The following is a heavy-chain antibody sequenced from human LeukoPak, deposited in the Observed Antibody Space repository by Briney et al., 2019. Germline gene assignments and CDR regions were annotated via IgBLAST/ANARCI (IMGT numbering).Heavy chain of an antibody. D-gene: IGHD2-2*02. CDR1: GFTFSSYA. J-gene: IGHJ4*02. V-gene: IGHV3-30*04. CDR2: ISYDGSNK. CDR3: ARDRGPDIVVVPAALLNVDIVATRSWALDY. Sequence: GGSLRLSCAASGFTFSSYAMHWVRQAPGKGLEWVAVISYDGSNKYYADSVKDRFTISRDNSKNTLYLQMNSLRAEDTAVYYCARDRGPDIVVVPAALLNVDIVATRSWALDYWGQGTLVTVSS.